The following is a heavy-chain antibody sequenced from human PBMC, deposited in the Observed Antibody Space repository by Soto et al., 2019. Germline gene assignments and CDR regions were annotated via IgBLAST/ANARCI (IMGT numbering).Heavy chain of an antibody. Sequence: EVQLLESGGGLVQPGGFLRLSCAASGFTFTSYVMSWVRQAPGRGPEWVSTITHSGGRTYYADSVKGRFTISRDSAKSTLYLRMNNLRSEDTAIYYCARWRDTGDDRYFDYWGQGTLVTVSS. CDR3: ARWRDTGDDRYFDY. J-gene: IGHJ4*02. D-gene: IGHD2-21*01. CDR1: GFTFTSYV. V-gene: IGHV3-23*01. CDR2: ITHSGGRT.